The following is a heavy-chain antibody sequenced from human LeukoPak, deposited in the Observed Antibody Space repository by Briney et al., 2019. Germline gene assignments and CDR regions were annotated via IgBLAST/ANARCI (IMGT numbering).Heavy chain of an antibody. J-gene: IGHJ4*02. V-gene: IGHV3-21*01. Sequence: NPGGSLRLSCAASGFTFSSYSMNWVRQAPGKGLEWVSSIRSSSSYIYYADSVKGRFTISRDNAKNSLYLQMNSLRAEDTAVYYCAKDLPAAYFDYWGQGTLVTVSS. D-gene: IGHD2-2*01. CDR3: AKDLPAAYFDY. CDR2: IRSSSSYI. CDR1: GFTFSSYS.